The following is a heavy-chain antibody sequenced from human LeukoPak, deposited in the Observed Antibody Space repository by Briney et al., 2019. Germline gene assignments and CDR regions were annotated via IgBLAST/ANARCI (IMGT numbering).Heavy chain of an antibody. CDR3: ARDPGGFHP. CDR1: GFNFSNSW. CDR2: IRQNGLGK. J-gene: IGHJ5*02. V-gene: IGHV3-7*01. D-gene: IGHD7-27*01. Sequence: GGSLRLSCAASGFNFSNSWMTWVRQTPGKGLEWVANIRQNGLGKYYVDSVKGRFTISRDNAKNSLYLQMNSLRAEDTAVYYCARDPGGFHPWGQGTLVTVSS.